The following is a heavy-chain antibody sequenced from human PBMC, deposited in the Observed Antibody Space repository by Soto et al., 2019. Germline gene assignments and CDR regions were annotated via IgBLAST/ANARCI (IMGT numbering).Heavy chain of an antibody. CDR1: GFTFSRYG. V-gene: IGHV3-33*01. CDR2: ILADDSDR. D-gene: IGHD4-17*01. CDR3: ARDDDFGENGFDY. Sequence: QVHLVESGGGVVQPGRSLRLSCAASGFTFSRYGMHWVRQAPGKGLEWLAVILADDSDRDYADSVKGRFSISRDNSKNSLYLQRNSVRAEDTAVYYCARDDDFGENGFDYWGQGTLVAVSS. J-gene: IGHJ4*02.